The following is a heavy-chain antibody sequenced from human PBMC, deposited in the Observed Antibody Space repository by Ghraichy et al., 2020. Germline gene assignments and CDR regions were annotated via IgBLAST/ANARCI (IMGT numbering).Heavy chain of an antibody. J-gene: IGHJ4*02. CDR1: GFTFSSYA. CDR3: AKDPSIESGPGVDY. V-gene: IGHV3-23*01. D-gene: IGHD2-8*02. CDR2: ISGSGGST. Sequence: GGSLRLSCAASGFTFSSYAMSWVRQAPGKGLEWVSAISGSGGSTYYADSVKGRFTISRDNSKNTLYLQMNSLRAEDTAVYYCAKDPSIESGPGVDYWGQGTLVTVSS.